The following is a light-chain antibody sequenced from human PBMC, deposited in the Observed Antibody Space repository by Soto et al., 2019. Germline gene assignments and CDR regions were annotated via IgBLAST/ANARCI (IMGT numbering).Light chain of an antibody. Sequence: QSALTQPASVSGSPGQSITISCTGTSSDVGAYNYVSWYQQHPGKAPKLMIYEVTYRPSGVSDRFSGSKSGNTASLTVSGLQAADEADYFCKSYAGSNTYVFGSGTKLTVL. J-gene: IGLJ1*01. V-gene: IGLV2-14*01. CDR1: SSDVGAYNY. CDR3: KSYAGSNTYV. CDR2: EVT.